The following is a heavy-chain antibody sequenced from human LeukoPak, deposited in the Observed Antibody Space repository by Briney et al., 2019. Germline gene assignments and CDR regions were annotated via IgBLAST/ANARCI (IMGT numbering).Heavy chain of an antibody. CDR2: INHSGST. J-gene: IGHJ5*02. D-gene: IGHD5-18*01. Sequence: SETRSLTCAVYGGSFSGYYWSWIRQPPGKGLEWIGEINHSGSTNYNPSLKSRVTISVDTSKNQFSLKLSSVTAADTAVYYCARARSGYSYGYGVIDPWGQGTLVTVSS. V-gene: IGHV4-34*01. CDR1: GGSFSGYY. CDR3: ARARSGYSYGYGVIDP.